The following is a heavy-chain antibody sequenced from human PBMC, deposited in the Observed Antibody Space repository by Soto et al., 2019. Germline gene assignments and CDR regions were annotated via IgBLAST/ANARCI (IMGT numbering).Heavy chain of an antibody. CDR2: IYSGGST. CDR3: AREVPGTWGHFDH. J-gene: IGHJ5*02. CDR1: GFTVSSNY. Sequence: LRLSCAASGFTVSSNYMSWVRQAPGEGLEWVSVIYSGGSTYYADSVRGRFTVSRDNSKNTMYLQMNSLRAEDTAVYYCAREVPGTWGHFDHWGQGTLVTVSS. V-gene: IGHV3-53*01. D-gene: IGHD1-7*01.